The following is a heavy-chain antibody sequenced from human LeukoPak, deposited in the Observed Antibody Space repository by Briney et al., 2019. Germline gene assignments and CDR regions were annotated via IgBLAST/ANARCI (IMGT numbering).Heavy chain of an antibody. CDR3: ARMGYSSSLPDY. J-gene: IGHJ4*02. Sequence: GGSLRLSCAASGFTFSSYSMNWVRQAPGKGLEWVSSISSTSSYIHYADSVKGRFTISRDNAKNSLYLQMNSLRAGETAVYYCARMGYSSSLPDYWGQGTLVTVSS. CDR1: GFTFSSYS. CDR2: ISSTSSYI. D-gene: IGHD6-6*01. V-gene: IGHV3-21*01.